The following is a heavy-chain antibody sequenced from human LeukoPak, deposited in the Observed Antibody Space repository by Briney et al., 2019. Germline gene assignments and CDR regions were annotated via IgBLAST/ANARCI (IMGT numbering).Heavy chain of an antibody. V-gene: IGHV3-30*18. J-gene: IGHJ6*03. Sequence: GGSLRLSCAASGFTFSSLGMHWVRQAPGKGLEWLAVISYDGSQKYYADSVRGRFTISRDNSKNTLYLQMNSLRPEETAVYHCAKNHDFWSGPNYMDVWGNGTMVIVSS. CDR3: AKNHDFWSGPNYMDV. CDR2: ISYDGSQK. CDR1: GFTFSSLG. D-gene: IGHD3-3*01.